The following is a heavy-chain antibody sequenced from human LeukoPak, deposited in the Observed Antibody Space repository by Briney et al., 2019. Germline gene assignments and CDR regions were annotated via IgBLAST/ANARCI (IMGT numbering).Heavy chain of an antibody. D-gene: IGHD4-17*01. V-gene: IGHV3-73*01. Sequence: GGSLRLSCVASGFTFSGSAMHWVRQASGKGLEWVGRIRSKTNSYATAYAASVKGRFTISRDDSKNTAYLQMNSLKTEDTAVYYCASYDYGDYLVFDYWGQGTMVTVSS. CDR1: GFTFSGSA. J-gene: IGHJ3*01. CDR3: ASYDYGDYLVFDY. CDR2: IRSKTNSYAT.